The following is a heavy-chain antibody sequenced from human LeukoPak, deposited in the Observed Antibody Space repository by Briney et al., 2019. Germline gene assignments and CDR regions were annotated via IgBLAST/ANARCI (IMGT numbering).Heavy chain of an antibody. CDR1: GFTLNSYS. D-gene: IGHD1-26*01. J-gene: IGHJ3*01. Sequence: PGGSLRLSCGGSGFTLNSYSMNWVRQAPGKGLEWVASMIGSGTEMFYADSVKGRFTISRDNSKKSLYLQMNSLRVQDTAVYYCAKVQSDIVGAVFFAFDVWGQGTMVSVSS. CDR2: MIGSGTEM. V-gene: IGHV3-21*01. CDR3: AKVQSDIVGAVFFAFDV.